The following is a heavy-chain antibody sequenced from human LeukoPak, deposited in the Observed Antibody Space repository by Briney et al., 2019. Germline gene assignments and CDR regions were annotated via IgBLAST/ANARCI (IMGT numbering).Heavy chain of an antibody. D-gene: IGHD2-2*01. V-gene: IGHV3-66*01. CDR2: IYSGGST. Sequence: GGSLRLSCAASGFTVSSNYMSWVRQAPGKGLEWVSVIYSGGSTYYADSVKGRFTISRDNAKNSLYLQMNSLRAEDTAVYYCARDFGGIGYCSSTSCFPLDYWGQGTLVTVSS. CDR1: GFTVSSNY. J-gene: IGHJ4*02. CDR3: ARDFGGIGYCSSTSCFPLDY.